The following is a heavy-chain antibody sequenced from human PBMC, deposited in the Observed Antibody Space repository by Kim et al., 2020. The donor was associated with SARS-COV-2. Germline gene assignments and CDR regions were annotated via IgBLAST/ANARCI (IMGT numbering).Heavy chain of an antibody. CDR3: ARGGNWAVSGNYGNAFDI. CDR2: IYYTGST. CDR1: GGSISSYY. V-gene: IGHV4-59*01. D-gene: IGHD1-7*01. J-gene: IGHJ3*02. Sequence: SETLSLTCTVSGGSISSYYWSWIRQSPGKGLEWIGYIYYTGSTNYNPSLKSRVTTSVDTSKNQFSLKLSSVTAADTAVYYCARGGNWAVSGNYGNAFDIWGQGTMVTVSS.